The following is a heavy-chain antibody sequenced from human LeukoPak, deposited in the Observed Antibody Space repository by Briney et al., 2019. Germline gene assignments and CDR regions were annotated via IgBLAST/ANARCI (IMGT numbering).Heavy chain of an antibody. V-gene: IGHV4-34*01. D-gene: IGHD5-18*01. Sequence: SSETLSVTCAVYGGSFSGYYWSWIRQPPGKGLECIGEINHSGSTNYNPSLKSRVTISVDTSKNQFSLKLSSVTAADTAVYYCARGNVDTAMAEGNWFDPWGQGTLVTVSS. J-gene: IGHJ5*02. CDR3: ARGNVDTAMAEGNWFDP. CDR2: INHSGST. CDR1: GGSFSGYY.